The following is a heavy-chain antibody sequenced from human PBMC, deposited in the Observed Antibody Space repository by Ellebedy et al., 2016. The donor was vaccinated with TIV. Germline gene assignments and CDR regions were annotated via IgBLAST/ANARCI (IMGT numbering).Heavy chain of an antibody. CDR1: GFTISNSW. V-gene: IGHV3-15*07. Sequence: GESLKISXVGSGFTISNSWMDWVRQAPGKGLEWVGRIRRIVDGGTIDYAAPVKDRFTISRDDSKNTLYLQMNSLKTEDTALYYCTTDFSNWGQGTLVTVSS. D-gene: IGHD3-3*01. CDR3: TTDFSN. CDR2: IRRIVDGGTI. J-gene: IGHJ4*02.